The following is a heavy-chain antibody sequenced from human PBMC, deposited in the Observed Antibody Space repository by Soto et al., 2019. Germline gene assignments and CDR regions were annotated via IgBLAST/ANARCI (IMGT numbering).Heavy chain of an antibody. D-gene: IGHD6-25*01. CDR2: IDYIGDT. CDR1: GASFSVDSYY. CDR3: ARAAGGVNWYYGLDV. Sequence: QVQLQESGSGLVTPSETLSLTCSVSGASFSVDSYYWVCIRQPPGKGLEWIGNIDYIGDTYYSPSLKSPVTISADTSKSQFSLKLSSVTAADTALYYSARAAGGVNWYYGLDVWGQGTTVTVSS. V-gene: IGHV4-39*01. J-gene: IGHJ6*02.